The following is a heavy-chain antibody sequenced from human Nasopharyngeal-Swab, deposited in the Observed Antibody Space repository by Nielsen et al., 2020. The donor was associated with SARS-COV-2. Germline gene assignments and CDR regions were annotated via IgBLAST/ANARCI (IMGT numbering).Heavy chain of an antibody. CDR3: ARDSRFDYDSSGRYWYFDL. J-gene: IGHJ2*01. V-gene: IGHV1-24*01. CDR1: GYTLTELS. CDR2: FDPEDGET. D-gene: IGHD3-22*01. Sequence: ASVKVSCKVSGYTLTELSMHWVRQAPGKGLEWMGGFDPEDGETIYAQKFQGRVTITADKSTSTAYMELSSLRSEDTAVYYCARDSRFDYDSSGRYWYFDLWGRGTLVTVSS.